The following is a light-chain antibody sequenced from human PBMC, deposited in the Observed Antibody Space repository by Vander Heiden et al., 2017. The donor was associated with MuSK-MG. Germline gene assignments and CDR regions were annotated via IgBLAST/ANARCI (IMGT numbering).Light chain of an antibody. CDR3: QQYYSTPCT. CDR2: WAS. V-gene: IGKV4-1*01. Sequence: IVMPQSPDSLAVSLGARATINCKASKSVLYSSNNKNYLAWYQQKPGQTPKLLIYWASSRESGVPDRFSGSGSGTDFTLTISSLQAEDVAVYYCQQYYSTPCTFGQGTKVEIK. CDR1: KSVLYSSNNKNY. J-gene: IGKJ1*01.